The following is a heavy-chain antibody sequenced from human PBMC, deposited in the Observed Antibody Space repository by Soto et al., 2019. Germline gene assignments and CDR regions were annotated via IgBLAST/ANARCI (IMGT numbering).Heavy chain of an antibody. CDR1: GFTFSDYY. J-gene: IGHJ6*03. V-gene: IGHV3-11*01. CDR2: ISSSGSTI. Sequence: QVQLVESGGGLVKPGGSLRLSCAASGFTFSDYYMSWIRQAPGKGLEWVSYISSSGSTIYYADSVKGRFTISRDNAKNSLYLQMNSLRAEDTAVYYCARADGTYYDFWSGYYKKEISYYYYMDVWGKGTTVTVSS. CDR3: ARADGTYYDFWSGYYKKEISYYYYMDV. D-gene: IGHD3-3*01.